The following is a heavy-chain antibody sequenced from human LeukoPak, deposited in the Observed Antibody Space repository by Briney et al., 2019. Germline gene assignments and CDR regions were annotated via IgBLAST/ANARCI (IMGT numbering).Heavy chain of an antibody. J-gene: IGHJ4*02. CDR3: ARGSRIGAAGILDN. Sequence: HPGGSLRLSCAASGFTVSSNYMSWVRQAPGKGLEWVSVIYSGGATFYADSVEGRFTISRDDSENTLYLQMNSLRAEDTAVYYCARGSRIGAAGILDNWGQGTLVTVSS. CDR2: IYSGGAT. CDR1: GFTVSSNY. D-gene: IGHD6-13*01. V-gene: IGHV3-53*01.